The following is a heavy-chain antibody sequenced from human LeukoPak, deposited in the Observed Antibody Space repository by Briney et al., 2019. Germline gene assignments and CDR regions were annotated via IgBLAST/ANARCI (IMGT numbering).Heavy chain of an antibody. CDR1: GFTFSDYY. CDR3: AGDKRLLYSYGPSFDY. D-gene: IGHD5-18*01. Sequence: SGGSLRLSCAASGFTFSDYYMSWIRQAPGKGLEWVSYISSGGDPKYYADSVKGRFTISRDNAKNSLYQQMDSLRAEDTAVYYCAGDKRLLYSYGPSFDYWGQGTLVTVSS. J-gene: IGHJ4*02. CDR2: ISSGGDPK. V-gene: IGHV3-11*01.